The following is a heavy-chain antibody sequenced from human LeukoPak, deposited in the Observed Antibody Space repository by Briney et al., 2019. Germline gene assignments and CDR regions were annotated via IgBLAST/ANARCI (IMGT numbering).Heavy chain of an antibody. Sequence: GGSLRLSCATSGFAFSTYRMNWVRQAPGKGLEWVSYISSSGSTIYYADSVKGRFTISRDNAKNSLYLQMNSLRAEDTAVYYCARDATMVERRDYWGQGTLVTVSS. V-gene: IGHV3-48*04. CDR3: ARDATMVERRDY. D-gene: IGHD3-10*01. J-gene: IGHJ4*02. CDR2: ISSSGSTI. CDR1: GFAFSTYR.